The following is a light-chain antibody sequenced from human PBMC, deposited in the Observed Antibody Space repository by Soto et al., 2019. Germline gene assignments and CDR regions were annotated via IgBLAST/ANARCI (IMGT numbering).Light chain of an antibody. CDR1: SSDVGGWNY. J-gene: IGLJ6*01. CDR2: QVT. Sequence: QSALTQPPSASGSPGQSVTISCTGTSSDVGGWNYVSWYHQYPGKAPKLLIYQVTKRPSGVPDRFSGSKSDNTASLTVSGLRADDGGLYFCSSYGGSNTFVFGSGTKLTVL. V-gene: IGLV2-8*01. CDR3: SSYGGSNTFV.